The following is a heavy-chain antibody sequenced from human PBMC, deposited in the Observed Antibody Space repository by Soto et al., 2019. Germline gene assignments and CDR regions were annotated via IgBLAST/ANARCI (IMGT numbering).Heavy chain of an antibody. V-gene: IGHV1-46*03. CDR1: GYTFTSYY. CDR3: ARGYDFWSGSYYMDV. CDR2: INLSGGST. J-gene: IGHJ6*03. Sequence: QVQLVQSGAEVKKPGASVKVSCKASGYTFTSYYMHWVRQAPGQGLEWIGIINLSGGSTSYAQKFQGRVTMTRDTSTSTVYMELSSLRSEDTAVYYCARGYDFWSGSYYMDVWGKGTTVTVSS. D-gene: IGHD3-3*01.